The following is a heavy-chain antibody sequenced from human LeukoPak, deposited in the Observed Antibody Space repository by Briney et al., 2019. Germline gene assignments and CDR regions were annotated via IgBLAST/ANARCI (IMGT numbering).Heavy chain of an antibody. V-gene: IGHV4-34*01. CDR1: GGSFSGYY. CDR2: INHSGNT. D-gene: IGHD4-23*01. Sequence: SSETLSLTCAVCGGSFSGYYWSWIRQPPGKGLEWIGEINHSGNTNSNPSLKSRVTMSVDTSKNQFSLKLSSLTAADTAMYYCARREPHGDYGGKIRYYYYMDVWGKGTTITISS. CDR3: ARREPHGDYGGKIRYYYYMDV. J-gene: IGHJ6*03.